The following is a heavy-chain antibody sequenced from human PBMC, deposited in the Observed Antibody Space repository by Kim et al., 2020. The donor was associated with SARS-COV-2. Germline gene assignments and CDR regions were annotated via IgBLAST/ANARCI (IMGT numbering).Heavy chain of an antibody. D-gene: IGHD4-17*01. CDR1: GFTFSSYS. Sequence: GGSLRLSCAASGFTFSSYSMNWVRQAPGKGLEWVSSISSSSSYIYYADSVKGRFTISRDNAKNSLYLQMNSLRAEDTAVYYCARDKTTVTDFDYWGQGTLVTVSS. V-gene: IGHV3-21*01. J-gene: IGHJ4*02. CDR2: ISSSSSYI. CDR3: ARDKTTVTDFDY.